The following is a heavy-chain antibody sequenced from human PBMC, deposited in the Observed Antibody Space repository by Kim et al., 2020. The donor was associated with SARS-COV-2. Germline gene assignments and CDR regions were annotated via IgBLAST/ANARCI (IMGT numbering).Heavy chain of an antibody. D-gene: IGHD6-19*01. CDR2: INHSGST. V-gene: IGHV4-34*01. CDR1: GGSFSGYN. J-gene: IGHJ6*03. Sequence: SETLSLTCAIYGGSFSGYNWSWIRQPPGKGLEWIGEINHSGSTNYNPSLKSRVTISVDTSKNQFSLKLSSVTAADTAVYYCARGTRQWLVRGPYYYYMDV. CDR3: ARGTRQWLVRGPYYYYMDV.